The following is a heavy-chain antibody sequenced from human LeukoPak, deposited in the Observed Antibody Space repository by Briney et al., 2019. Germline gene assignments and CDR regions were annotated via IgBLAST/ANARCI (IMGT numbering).Heavy chain of an antibody. D-gene: IGHD2-2*02. CDR3: AKDLGPPDCSSTSCYSNYYYYGMDV. Sequence: GGSLRLSCPASEFTFDDYAMHWVRQAPGKGLEWVSAISGSGGSTYYADSVKGRFTISRDNSKNTLYLQMNSLRAEDTAVYYCAKDLGPPDCSSTSCYSNYYYYGMDVWGQGTTVTVSS. J-gene: IGHJ6*02. V-gene: IGHV3-23*01. CDR1: EFTFDDYA. CDR2: ISGSGGST.